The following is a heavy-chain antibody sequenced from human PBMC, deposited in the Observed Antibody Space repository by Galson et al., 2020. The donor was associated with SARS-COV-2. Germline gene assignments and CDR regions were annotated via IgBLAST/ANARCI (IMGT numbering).Heavy chain of an antibody. V-gene: IGHV4-61*01. CDR2: IYYSGST. D-gene: IGHD3-10*01. J-gene: IGHJ6*02. Sequence: SETLSHTSTVSGGPVSSGRYYWSWIRQPPVKGLEWIGYIYYSGSTNYNPSLKSRATISVDTSKNQFSLKPGSVTAADTAVYYCARERRDLDGSGSYSFGMGVWGQGTPVTVSS. CDR3: ARERRDLDGSGSYSFGMGV. CDR1: GGPVSSGRYY.